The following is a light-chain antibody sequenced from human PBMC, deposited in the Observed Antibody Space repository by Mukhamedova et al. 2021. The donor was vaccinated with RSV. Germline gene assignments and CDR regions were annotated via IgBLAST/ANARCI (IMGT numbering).Light chain of an antibody. CDR3: MQGSLWPYS. Sequence: HQRPGQSPRRLIYKVSRRDSGVPDRFSGSGSDTDFTLKSSRVEAEDVGVYYCMQGSLWPYSFGQGTRLEIK. V-gene: IGKV2-30*01. J-gene: IGKJ2*03. CDR2: KVS.